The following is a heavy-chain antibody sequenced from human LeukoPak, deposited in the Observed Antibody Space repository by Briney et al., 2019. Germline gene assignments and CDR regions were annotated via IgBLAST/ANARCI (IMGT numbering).Heavy chain of an antibody. D-gene: IGHD3-10*01. J-gene: IGHJ5*02. V-gene: IGHV3-23*01. CDR3: AKGPAMVRGTFDP. CDR1: GFTFSSYA. Sequence: GGSLRLSCATSGFTFSSYAMSWGRQAPGKGLEWVSSISGSGGNTYYADSVKGRFTISRDYSKNTLYLQMNSLRTEETAVYYCAKGPAMVRGTFDPWGQGTLVTVSS. CDR2: ISGSGGNT.